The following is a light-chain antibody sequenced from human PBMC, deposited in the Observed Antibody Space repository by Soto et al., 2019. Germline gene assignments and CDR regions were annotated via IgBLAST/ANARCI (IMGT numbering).Light chain of an antibody. J-gene: IGLJ2*01. CDR3: SSYTSSSTQVV. CDR2: DVS. Sequence: QSALTQPASVSGSPGQSITISCTGNSSDVGGYNYVSRYQQHPGKAPKLMIYDVSNRPSGVSNRFSGSKSGNTAALTISGRQAEDEADYYCSSYTSSSTQVVFGGGTKLTVL. V-gene: IGLV2-14*01. CDR1: SSDVGGYNY.